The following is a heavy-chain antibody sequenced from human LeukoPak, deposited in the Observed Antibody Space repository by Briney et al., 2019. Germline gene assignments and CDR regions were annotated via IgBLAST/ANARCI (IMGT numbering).Heavy chain of an antibody. CDR2: IYYSGST. V-gene: IGHV4-39*01. J-gene: IGHJ4*02. D-gene: IGHD5-24*01. CDR1: GGSISSSSYY. CDR3: ARGRRGYNRLGAFDY. Sequence: SETLSLTCTVSGGSISSSSYYWGWIRQPPGKGLEWIGSIYYSGSTYYNPSLKSRVTISVDTSKNQFSLKLSSVTAADTAVYYCARGRRGYNRLGAFDYWGQGTLVTVSS.